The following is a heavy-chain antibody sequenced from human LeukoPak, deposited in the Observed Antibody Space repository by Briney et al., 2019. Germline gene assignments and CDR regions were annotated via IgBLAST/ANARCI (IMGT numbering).Heavy chain of an antibody. Sequence: PSQTLSLTCTVSGGSISSGSYYWSWIRQPAGKGLEWIGRIYTSGSTNCNPSLKSRVTISVDTSKNQFSLKLSSVTAADTAAYYCARQGGDAYKFDYWGQGTLVTVSS. CDR2: IYTSGST. CDR3: ARQGGDAYKFDY. V-gene: IGHV4-61*02. CDR1: GGSISSGSYY. D-gene: IGHD5-24*01. J-gene: IGHJ4*02.